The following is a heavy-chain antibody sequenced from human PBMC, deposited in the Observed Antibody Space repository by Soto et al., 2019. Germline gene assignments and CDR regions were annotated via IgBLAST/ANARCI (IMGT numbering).Heavy chain of an antibody. Sequence: GGSLRLSCATSGFSLRSFAMHWVRQALGRGLEWLALTSYDGSDQYNAKSVKGRFTISRDNSKKTLYLHMNGLSAEDTAVYFCARDIYYDASGYFDYWGQGTQVTVYS. CDR2: TSYDGSDQ. V-gene: IGHV3-30*14. J-gene: IGHJ4*02. CDR1: GFSLRSFA. CDR3: ARDIYYDASGYFDY. D-gene: IGHD3-22*01.